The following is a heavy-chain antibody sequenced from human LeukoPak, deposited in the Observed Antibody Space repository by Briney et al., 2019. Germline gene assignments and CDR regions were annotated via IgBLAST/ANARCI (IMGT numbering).Heavy chain of an antibody. Sequence: SETLSLTCAVYGGSFSGYYWSWIRQPPVKGLEWIGEINHSGSTNYNPSLKSRVTISVDTSKNQFSLKLSSVTAADTAVYYCARRPRSYSSSWVFDYWGQGTLVTVSS. V-gene: IGHV4-34*01. CDR2: INHSGST. CDR3: ARRPRSYSSSWVFDY. J-gene: IGHJ4*02. CDR1: GGSFSGYY. D-gene: IGHD6-13*01.